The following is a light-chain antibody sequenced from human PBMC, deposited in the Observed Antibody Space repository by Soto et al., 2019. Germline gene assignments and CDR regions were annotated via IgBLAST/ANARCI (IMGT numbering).Light chain of an antibody. V-gene: IGKV3D-15*01. CDR1: QSVGND. J-gene: IGKJ4*01. Sequence: EIVMAQCPATLSVCPGERATLSFRASQSVGNDLAWYQQKTGQAPRLLIYDASTRATGIPARFSGSGSGTEFTLTISSLLSEDFAVYSCQQYNNWPLTFGGGTRWIS. CDR2: DAS. CDR3: QQYNNWPLT.